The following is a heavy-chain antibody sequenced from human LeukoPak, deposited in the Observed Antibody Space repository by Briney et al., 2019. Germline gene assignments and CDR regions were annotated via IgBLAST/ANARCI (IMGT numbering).Heavy chain of an antibody. CDR2: ISGRGGSR. CDR3: ARVMGASAAS. J-gene: IGHJ5*02. D-gene: IGHD2-15*01. CDR1: GFAFSSYA. Sequence: GGSLRLSCAASGFAFSSYAMTWVRQVPGKGLEWVSGISGRGGSRYYADAVKGRFSISRDNSENTLLLQMNSLRAEDTGIYFCARVMGASAASWGQGTLVAVSS. V-gene: IGHV3-23*01.